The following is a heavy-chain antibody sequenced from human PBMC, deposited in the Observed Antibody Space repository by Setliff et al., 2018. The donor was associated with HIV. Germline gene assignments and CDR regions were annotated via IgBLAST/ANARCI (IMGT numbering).Heavy chain of an antibody. CDR3: ASRYSSLGHFQH. CDR1: GGSIRSNDW. Sequence: TLSLNCTVSGGSIRSNDWWSWVRQPPGKGLEWIGEINHSGSTNFNPSLKSRVTISVDTSKNQFSLKLSSVTAADTAEYYCASRYSSLGHFQHWGQGTLVTVSS. CDR2: INHSGST. V-gene: IGHV4-4*02. D-gene: IGHD6-13*01. J-gene: IGHJ1*01.